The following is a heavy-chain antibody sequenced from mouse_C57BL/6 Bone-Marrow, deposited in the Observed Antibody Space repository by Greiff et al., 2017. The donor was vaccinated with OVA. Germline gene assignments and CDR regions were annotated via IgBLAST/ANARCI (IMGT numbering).Heavy chain of an antibody. D-gene: IGHD1-1*01. Sequence: VQLQQPGPELVKPGASVKLSCKASGYTFTSYWMHWVKQRPGQGLEWIGNINPSNGGTNYNEKFKSKATLTVDKSSSTAYMQLSSLTSEDSAVYYCARFITTVVAPYYYAMDYWGQGTSVTVSS. CDR1: GYTFTSYW. V-gene: IGHV1-53*01. CDR2: INPSNGGT. CDR3: ARFITTVVAPYYYAMDY. J-gene: IGHJ4*01.